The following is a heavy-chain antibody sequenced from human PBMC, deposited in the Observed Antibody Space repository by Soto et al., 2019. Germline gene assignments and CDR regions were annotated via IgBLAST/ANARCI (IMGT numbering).Heavy chain of an antibody. CDR1: GYIFKNYG. CDR3: ARDIDYDIDY. J-gene: IGHJ4*02. CDR2: IYPKEGRG. D-gene: IGHD4-17*01. Sequence: QVQLVQSGAEVQKPGASVKVSCKTYGYIFKNYGISWVRQAPGQGLEWKGWIYPKEGRGKFAQHFQGRVTLTTDTPTSTAYIELRSLRFDDSAVYFCARDIDYDIDYWGQGTLVTVSS. V-gene: IGHV1-18*01.